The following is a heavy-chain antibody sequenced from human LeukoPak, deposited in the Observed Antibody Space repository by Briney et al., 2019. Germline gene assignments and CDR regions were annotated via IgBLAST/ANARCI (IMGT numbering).Heavy chain of an antibody. J-gene: IGHJ6*02. CDR2: ISSSGSTI. V-gene: IGHV3-48*03. Sequence: GGSLRLSCAASGFTFSSYEMNWVRQAPGKGLEWVSYISSSGSTIYYADSLKGRFTISRDNAKNSLYLQMNSLRAEDTAVYYCARNYYGMDVWGQGTTVTVSS. CDR3: ARNYYGMDV. CDR1: GFTFSSYE.